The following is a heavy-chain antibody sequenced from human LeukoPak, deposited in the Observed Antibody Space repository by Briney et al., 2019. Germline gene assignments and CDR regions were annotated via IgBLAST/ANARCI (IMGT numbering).Heavy chain of an antibody. CDR2: IYYSGST. J-gene: IGHJ4*02. CDR3: ARATDTAMMTDY. CDR1: GYSISSGYY. Sequence: SETLSLTCTVSGYSISSGYYWGWIRQPPGKGLEWIGSIYYSGSTYYNPSLKSRVTISVDTSKNQFSLKLSSVTAADTAVYYCARATDTAMMTDYWGQGTLVTVSS. V-gene: IGHV4-38-2*02. D-gene: IGHD5-18*01.